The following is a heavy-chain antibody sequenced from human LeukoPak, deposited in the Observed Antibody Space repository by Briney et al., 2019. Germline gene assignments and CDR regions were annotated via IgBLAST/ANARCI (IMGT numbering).Heavy chain of an antibody. V-gene: IGHV1-2*02. CDR3: ASRKQQLVRSGHSFDY. J-gene: IGHJ4*02. Sequence: ASVKVSCKASGYTFTGYYMNWVRQAPGQGVEGMGWINPNSGGTNYAQKFQGRVTITGDTSIITAYMDLSRLRSDDTAVYYCASRKQQLVRSGHSFDYWGQGTLVTVSS. CDR1: GYTFTGYY. CDR2: INPNSGGT. D-gene: IGHD6-13*01.